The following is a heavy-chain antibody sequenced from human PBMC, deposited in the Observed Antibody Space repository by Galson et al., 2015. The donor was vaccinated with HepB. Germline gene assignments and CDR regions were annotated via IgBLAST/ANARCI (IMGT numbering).Heavy chain of an antibody. D-gene: IGHD2-2*01. CDR1: GFNFNDSA. V-gene: IGHV3-73*01. CDR3: TSHYFHDTSSSSPTFDY. Sequence: SLRLSCATSGFNFNDSALHWVRQASGKGLEWVGRIRSKANDYATAYGASVKGRFTISRDDSKNTAFLHLSGLKTEDTAMYYCTSHYFHDTSSSSPTFDYWGQGILVTVSS. CDR2: IRSKANDYAT. J-gene: IGHJ4*01.